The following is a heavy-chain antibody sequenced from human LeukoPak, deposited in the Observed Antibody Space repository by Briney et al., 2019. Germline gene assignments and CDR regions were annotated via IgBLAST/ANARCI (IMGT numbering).Heavy chain of an antibody. V-gene: IGHV3-23*01. CDR1: GFIFSNYG. D-gene: IGHD1-26*01. J-gene: IGHJ4*02. Sequence: GGSLRLSCAASGFIFSNYGMTWVRQAPGKGLEWVSPINGGGDRTYYADSVKGRFTISRDNSKSTLYLQMNSLRAEDTAVYSCAKALSGASNFDEWGQGTLVTVSS. CDR3: AKALSGASNFDE. CDR2: INGGGDRT.